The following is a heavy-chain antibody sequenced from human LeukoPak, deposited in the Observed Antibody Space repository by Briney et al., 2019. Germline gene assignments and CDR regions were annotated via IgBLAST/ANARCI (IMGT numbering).Heavy chain of an antibody. Sequence: ASVKVSCKASGGTFSSYAISWVRQAPGQGLEWMGGIIPIFGTANYAQKFQGRVAITTDESTSTAYMELSSLRSEDTAVYYCARGLSGNWNYGDDWFDPWGQGTLVTVSS. V-gene: IGHV1-69*05. J-gene: IGHJ5*02. D-gene: IGHD1-7*01. CDR3: ARGLSGNWNYGDDWFDP. CDR2: IIPIFGTA. CDR1: GGTFSSYA.